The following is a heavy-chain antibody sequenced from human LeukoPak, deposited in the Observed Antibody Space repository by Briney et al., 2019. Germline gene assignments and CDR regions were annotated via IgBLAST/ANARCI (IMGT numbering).Heavy chain of an antibody. CDR2: IYSGGST. CDR1: GFTVSSNY. CDR3: ARVRVGGYYYYYMDV. Sequence: GGSLRLSCAASGFTVSSNYMSWVRQAPGKGLEWVSVIYSGGSTYYADSVKGRFTISRDNAKNSLYLQMNSLRAEDTAVYYCARVRVGGYYYYYMDVWGKGTTVTVSS. J-gene: IGHJ6*03. V-gene: IGHV3-53*01.